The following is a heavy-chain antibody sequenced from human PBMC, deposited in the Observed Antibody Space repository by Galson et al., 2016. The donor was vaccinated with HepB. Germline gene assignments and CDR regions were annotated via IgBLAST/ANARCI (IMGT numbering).Heavy chain of an antibody. CDR1: GGSISSSTYY. V-gene: IGHV4-39*01. CDR3: ARVIVVTSNSRFDP. CDR2: IYYSGST. J-gene: IGHJ5*02. D-gene: IGHD3-22*01. Sequence: SETLSLTCTVSGGSISSSTYYWGWIRQPPGKGLERIGSIYYSGSTYYNPSLKSRVTISVDTSKNQFSLKLNSVTAADTAVYYCARVIVVTSNSRFDPWGQGTLVTVSS.